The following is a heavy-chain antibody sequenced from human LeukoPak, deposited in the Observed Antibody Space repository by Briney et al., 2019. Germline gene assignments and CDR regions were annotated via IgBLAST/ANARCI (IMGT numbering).Heavy chain of an antibody. D-gene: IGHD5-24*01. V-gene: IGHV3-7*04. Sequence: GALRLSCVASGFPFSSYWMTWVRQAPGKGLEWVANIKQDGSKRSYVDSVKGRFTISRDNAKNSLYLQMNSLRAEDTAIYYCTRVGYIDEGIDYWGQGTLVTVSS. CDR3: TRVGYIDEGIDY. CDR1: GFPFSSYW. J-gene: IGHJ4*02. CDR2: IKQDGSKR.